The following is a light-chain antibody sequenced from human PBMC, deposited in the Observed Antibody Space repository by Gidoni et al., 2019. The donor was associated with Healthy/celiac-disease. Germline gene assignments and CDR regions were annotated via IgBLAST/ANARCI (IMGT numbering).Light chain of an antibody. Sequence: QSALPQPASVAASPGQAITISCTGTSSDVGGYNYVSWYQQHPGKAPKLLIYEVSNRPSGVSNRCFGSKSGNTASLTISGRQAEEDADYYCSSYTSSSTLVFGGGTKLTVL. V-gene: IGLV2-14*01. CDR2: EVS. J-gene: IGLJ2*01. CDR3: SSYTSSSTLV. CDR1: SSDVGGYNY.